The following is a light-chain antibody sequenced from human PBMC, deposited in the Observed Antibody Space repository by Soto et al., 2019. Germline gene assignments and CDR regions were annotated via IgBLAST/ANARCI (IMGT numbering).Light chain of an antibody. CDR2: DAS. CDR3: QLCSTWPMYT. Sequence: EIVLTQSPDTLSLSPGERATLSCRASQNVGTYLTWFQQKPGQAPRRLIYDASTRVSGVPARFSGSGSGTDFTLTISSLEPEDFAVYYCQLCSTWPMYTFGQGTKLEIK. V-gene: IGKV3-11*01. CDR1: QNVGTY. J-gene: IGKJ2*01.